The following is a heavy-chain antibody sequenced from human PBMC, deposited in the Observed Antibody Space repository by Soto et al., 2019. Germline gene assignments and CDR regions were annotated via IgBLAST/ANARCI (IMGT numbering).Heavy chain of an antibody. D-gene: IGHD2-2*01. Sequence: SETLSLTCTVSGGSISSSSYYWGWIRQPPGKGLEWIGSIYYSGSTYYNPSLKSRVTISVDTSKNQFSLKLSSVTAADTAVYYCARIVVVPAAESSYFDYWGQGTLVTVSS. CDR1: GGSISSSSYY. CDR3: ARIVVVPAAESSYFDY. V-gene: IGHV4-39*01. J-gene: IGHJ4*02. CDR2: IYYSGST.